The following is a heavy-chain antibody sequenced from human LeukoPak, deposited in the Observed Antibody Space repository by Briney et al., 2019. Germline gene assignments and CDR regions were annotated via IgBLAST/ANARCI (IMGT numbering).Heavy chain of an antibody. CDR1: GFTFGNYG. D-gene: IGHD3-22*01. V-gene: IGHV3-33*06. CDR2: IWYDGSNK. Sequence: HPGGSLRLSCAASGFTFGNYGMHWVRQAPGKGLEWVAVIWYDGSNKYYADSVKGRFTISRDNSKNTLYLQMNSLRAEDTAVYYCAKDNDRSGYNARLYYMDVWGKGTTVTVSS. J-gene: IGHJ6*03. CDR3: AKDNDRSGYNARLYYMDV.